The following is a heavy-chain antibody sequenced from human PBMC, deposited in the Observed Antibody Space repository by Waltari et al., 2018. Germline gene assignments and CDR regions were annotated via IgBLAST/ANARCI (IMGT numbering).Heavy chain of an antibody. V-gene: IGHV1-69*12. CDR1: GGTFSSSA. D-gene: IGHD1-1*01. CDR2: IIPIFGTA. J-gene: IGHJ3*02. CDR3: ARGNWNPTDAFDI. Sequence: QVQLVPGAEVKKPGSSVKVSCKASGGTFSSSAISWVRQAPGQGLEWMGGIIPIFGTANYAQKFQGRVTITADESTSTAYMELSSLRSEDTAVYYCARGNWNPTDAFDIWGQGTMVTVSS.